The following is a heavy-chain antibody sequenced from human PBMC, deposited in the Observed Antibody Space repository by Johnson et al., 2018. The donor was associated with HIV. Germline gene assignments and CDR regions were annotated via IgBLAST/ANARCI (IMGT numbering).Heavy chain of an antibody. D-gene: IGHD5-24*01. CDR3: ARAYNDAFDI. J-gene: IGHJ3*02. CDR1: GFTFNSYA. CDR2: ISYDGSNK. V-gene: IGHV3-30-3*01. Sequence: QVQLVESGGGVVQPGRSLRLSCAASGFTFNSYAMHWVRQAPGRGLEWVAVISYDGSNKYYADSVKGRFTISRDNSKNTRYLQMNSLRAEDTGVFYCARAYNDAFDIWGQGTMVTVSS.